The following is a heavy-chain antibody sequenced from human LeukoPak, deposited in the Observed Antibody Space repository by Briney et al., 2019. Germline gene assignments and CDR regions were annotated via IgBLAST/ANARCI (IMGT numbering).Heavy chain of an antibody. CDR2: VHNNVST. V-gene: IGHV4-4*08. D-gene: IGHD3-10*01. CDR1: GDSISSYY. J-gene: IGHJ4*02. CDR3: ATDRGAGFYDS. Sequence: SETLSPTCTVSGDSISSYYWSWIRLAPGKGLEWIGNVHNNVSTNYNPALKSRATILIDTSKNQFSLKLSSVTAADTALYYCATDRGAGFYDSWGQGILVTVSS.